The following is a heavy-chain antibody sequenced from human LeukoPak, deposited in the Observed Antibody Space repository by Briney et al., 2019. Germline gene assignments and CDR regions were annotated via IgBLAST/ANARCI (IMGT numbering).Heavy chain of an antibody. D-gene: IGHD1-26*01. J-gene: IGHJ4*02. Sequence: GGSLRLSCAASGFTFNSYDMHWVRQATGKGLEWASAIGTAGDTYYPGSVKGRFTISRENAKNSLYLQMNSLRAGDTAVYYCARAKNSGSQMGFDYWGQGTLVTVSS. CDR3: ARAKNSGSQMGFDY. V-gene: IGHV3-13*01. CDR2: IGTAGDT. CDR1: GFTFNSYD.